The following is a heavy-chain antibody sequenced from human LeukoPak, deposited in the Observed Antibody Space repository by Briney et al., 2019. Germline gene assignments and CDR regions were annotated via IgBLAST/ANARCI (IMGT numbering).Heavy chain of an antibody. Sequence: PSETLSLTCTVSGYSISNGYYWDWIRRPPGRGLEWIGNIYRSGSTSYNPSLKSRVTISVDTSKNQFSLKVNSVTAADTAVYYCARRHSSGWFYYWGQGTLVTVSS. J-gene: IGHJ4*02. V-gene: IGHV4-38-2*02. CDR1: GYSISNGYY. CDR2: IYRSGST. D-gene: IGHD6-19*01. CDR3: ARRHSSGWFYY.